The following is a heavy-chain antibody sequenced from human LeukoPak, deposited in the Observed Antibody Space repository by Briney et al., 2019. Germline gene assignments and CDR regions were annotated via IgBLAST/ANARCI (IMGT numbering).Heavy chain of an antibody. CDR3: ASHGGTFGGVIVPPLDY. Sequence: ASVKVSCKASGYTFTSYYMHWVRQAPGQGLEWMGIINPSGGNTNYAQKLQGRVTMTTDTSTSTAYMELRSLRSDDTAVYYCASHGGTFGGVIVPPLDYWGQGTLVTVSS. CDR2: INPSGGNT. D-gene: IGHD3-16*02. J-gene: IGHJ4*02. CDR1: GYTFTSYY. V-gene: IGHV1-46*01.